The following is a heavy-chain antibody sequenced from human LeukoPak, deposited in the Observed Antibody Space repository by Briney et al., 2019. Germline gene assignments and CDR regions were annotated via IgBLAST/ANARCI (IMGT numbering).Heavy chain of an antibody. V-gene: IGHV3-66*04. J-gene: IGHJ4*02. CDR2: IYSGGST. CDR3: ARHQFGELLKEAFDY. Sequence: GGSLRLSCAASGFTVSSNYMSWVRQAPGKGLEWVSVIYSGGSTYYADSVKGRFTISRDNSKNTLYLQMNSLRAEDTAVYYCARHQFGELLKEAFDYWGQGTLVTVSS. CDR1: GFTVSSNY. D-gene: IGHD3-10*01.